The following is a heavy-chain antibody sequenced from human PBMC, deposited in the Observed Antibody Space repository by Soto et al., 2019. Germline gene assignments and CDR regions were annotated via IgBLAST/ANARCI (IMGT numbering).Heavy chain of an antibody. J-gene: IGHJ4*02. Sequence: ASVKVSCKASGYTFTSYGISRVRQAPGQGLEWMGWISAYNGNTNYAQKLQGRVTMTTDTSTSTAYMELRSLRSDDTAVYYCASGWFGEFVYYFDYGGQGTLVTVS. CDR1: GYTFTSYG. D-gene: IGHD3-10*01. CDR2: ISAYNGNT. CDR3: ASGWFGEFVYYFDY. V-gene: IGHV1-18*01.